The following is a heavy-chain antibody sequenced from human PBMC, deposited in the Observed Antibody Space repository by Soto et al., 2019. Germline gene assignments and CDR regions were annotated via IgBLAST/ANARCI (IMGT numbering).Heavy chain of an antibody. CDR3: AKRVPDHHRDYGLED. CDR2: LTGSGGDT. V-gene: IGHV3-23*01. J-gene: IGHJ4*02. Sequence: GGSLRLSCAASGFTLASYTMNWVRQAPGKGLEWVSGLTGSGGDTYYSDSAKGRFTVSRDKSKNTLYLQMNSLRAEDTAVYYCAKRVPDHHRDYGLEDWGQGTPVNVAS. CDR1: GFTLASYT. D-gene: IGHD2-21*01.